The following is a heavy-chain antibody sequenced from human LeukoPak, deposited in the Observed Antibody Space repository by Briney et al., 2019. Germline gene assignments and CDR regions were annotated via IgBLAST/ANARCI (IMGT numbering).Heavy chain of an antibody. CDR2: IDGSSSRI. CDR3: ASRVAFDI. V-gene: IGHV3-11*01. CDR1: GFTFSDYY. J-gene: IGHJ3*02. D-gene: IGHD3-3*01. Sequence: GGSLRLSCAASGFTFSDYYMSWIRQAPGKGLEWVSYIDGSSSRINYADSVKGRFTISRDNAKNSLFLQMNSLTVEDTAVYHCASRVAFDIWGLGTMVTVSS.